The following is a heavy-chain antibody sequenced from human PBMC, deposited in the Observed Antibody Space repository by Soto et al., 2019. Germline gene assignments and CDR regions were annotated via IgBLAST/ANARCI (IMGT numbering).Heavy chain of an antibody. CDR1: GGSISSYY. D-gene: IGHD4-4*01. Sequence: QVQLQESGPGLVKPSETLSLTCTVSGGSISSYYWSWIRQPPGKGLEWIGYIYYSGSTNYNPSLKSRVTISVDTSKNQFSLKLSSVTAADTAVYYCAGTYSGKGGGFDYWGQGTLVTVSS. CDR2: IYYSGST. V-gene: IGHV4-59*01. CDR3: AGTYSGKGGGFDY. J-gene: IGHJ4*02.